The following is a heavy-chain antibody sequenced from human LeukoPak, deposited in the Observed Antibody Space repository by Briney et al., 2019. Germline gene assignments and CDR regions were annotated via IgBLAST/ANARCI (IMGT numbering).Heavy chain of an antibody. Sequence: GGSLRLSCAASGFTFSDYYMSWIRQAPGKGLEWVSYISSSGSTIYYADSVKGRFTISRDNAKNSLYLQMNSLRAEDTAVYYCARVYYYDSSDYYFDYWGQGTLVTVS. J-gene: IGHJ4*02. CDR2: ISSSGSTI. CDR3: ARVYYYDSSDYYFDY. D-gene: IGHD3-22*01. V-gene: IGHV3-11*01. CDR1: GFTFSDYY.